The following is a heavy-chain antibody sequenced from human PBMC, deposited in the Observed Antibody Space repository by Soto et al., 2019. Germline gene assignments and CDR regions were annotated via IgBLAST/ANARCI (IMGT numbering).Heavy chain of an antibody. J-gene: IGHJ4*02. D-gene: IGHD3-16*01. V-gene: IGHV5-10-1*01. CDR2: IDPSDSYT. CDR3: ARSEDYRGDY. CDR1: GYSFTSYW. Sequence: PGESLKISCKGSGYSFTSYWISWVRQMPGKGLEWMGRIDPSDSYTNYSPSFQGHVTIPADKSISTAYLQWSSLKASDTALYYCARSEDYRGDYWGQRTLVTVSS.